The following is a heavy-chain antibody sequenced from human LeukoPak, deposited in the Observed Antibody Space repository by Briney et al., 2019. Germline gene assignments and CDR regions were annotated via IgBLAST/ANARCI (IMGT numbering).Heavy chain of an antibody. CDR1: GFPFSSYE. CDR3: ARGGYYYDSSAYSDY. J-gene: IGHJ4*02. Sequence: GGSLRLSCVASGFPFSSYEMNWVRQAPGKGLEWVSYISSIGTIYYADSVKGRFTISRDNAKNSLHLQINSLRAEDAAVYYCARGGYYYDSSAYSDYWGQGTLVTVSS. V-gene: IGHV3-48*03. CDR2: ISSIGTI. D-gene: IGHD3-22*01.